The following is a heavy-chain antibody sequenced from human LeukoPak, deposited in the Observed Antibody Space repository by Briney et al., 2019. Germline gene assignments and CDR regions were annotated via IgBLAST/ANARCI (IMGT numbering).Heavy chain of an antibody. D-gene: IGHD2-2*01. CDR1: GFTFSSYE. CDR3: ARLGCSSTSCYDY. CDR2: ISSSGSTI. V-gene: IGHV3-48*03. J-gene: IGHJ4*02. Sequence: GGSLRLSCAASGFTFSSYEMNWVRQAPGKGLEWVSYISSSGSTIYYADSVKGRFTISRDNAKNSLYLQMNSLRAEDTAVYYCARLGCSSTSCYDYWGQGTLVTVSS.